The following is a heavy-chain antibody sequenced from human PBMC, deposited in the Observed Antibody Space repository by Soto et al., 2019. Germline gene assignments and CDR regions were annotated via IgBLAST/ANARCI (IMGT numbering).Heavy chain of an antibody. V-gene: IGHV4-38-2*02. Sequence: GTLSFTCTVSSYSISSGSYWAGILQPPGKGPEWIASIYHGGTTFYNPSLKSRITISVDTSNNQFSLKLTSVTAADTAVYYCARVHVMVVAGSPFDYWGHGTLVTVSS. J-gene: IGHJ4*01. CDR1: SYSISSGSY. CDR3: ARVHVMVVAGSPFDY. D-gene: IGHD6-19*01. CDR2: IYHGGTT.